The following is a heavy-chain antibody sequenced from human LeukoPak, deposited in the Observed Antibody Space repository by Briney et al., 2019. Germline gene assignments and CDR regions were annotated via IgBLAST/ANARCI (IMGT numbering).Heavy chain of an antibody. CDR3: ARVSTVTHLTDYYYGMDV. CDR2: IIPIFGIA. V-gene: IGHV1-69*04. D-gene: IGHD4-17*01. CDR1: GGTFSSYA. J-gene: IGHJ6*02. Sequence: SVKVSCKASGGTFSSYAISWVRQAPGQGLEWMGRIIPIFGIANYAQKFQGRVTITADKSTSTAYMELSRLRSDDTAVYYCARVSTVTHLTDYYYGMDVWGQGTTVTVSS.